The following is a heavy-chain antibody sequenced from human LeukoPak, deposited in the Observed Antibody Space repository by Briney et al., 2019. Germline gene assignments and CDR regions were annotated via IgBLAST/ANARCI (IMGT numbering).Heavy chain of an antibody. Sequence: PSETLSLTCTVSGGSISSYYWTWIRQSAGKGLEWIGRINTSGSTNYNPSLRRRVTMAVNTSKNQFSLNLTSVTAADTAVYSCAREGGDPRWLDPWGQGTLVTVSS. J-gene: IGHJ5*02. D-gene: IGHD6-25*01. CDR2: INTSGST. CDR1: GGSISSYY. V-gene: IGHV4-4*07. CDR3: AREGGDPRWLDP.